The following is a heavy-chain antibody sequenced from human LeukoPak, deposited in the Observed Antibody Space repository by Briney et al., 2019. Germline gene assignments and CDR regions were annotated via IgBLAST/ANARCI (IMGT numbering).Heavy chain of an antibody. CDR3: ARDGYSYGYRSFDY. D-gene: IGHD5-18*01. V-gene: IGHV4-34*01. J-gene: IGHJ4*02. Sequence: SETLSLTCAVYGGSFSGYYWSWIRQPPGKGLEWIGEINHSGSTNYNPSLKSRVTISVDTSKNQVSLKLSSVTAADTAVYYCARDGYSYGYRSFDYWGQGTLVTVSS. CDR2: INHSGST. CDR1: GGSFSGYY.